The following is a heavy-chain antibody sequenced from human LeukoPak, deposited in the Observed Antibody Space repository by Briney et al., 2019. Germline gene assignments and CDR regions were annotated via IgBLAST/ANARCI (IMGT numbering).Heavy chain of an antibody. CDR3: ARGIAARPLY. Sequence: ASVKVSCKSSGYSFDTYYMHWIRQAPGQGLEWMGWINPNSGGTNYAQKFQGRVTMTRDTSISTAYMELSRLRSDDTAVYYCARGIAARPLYWGQGTLVTVSS. CDR1: GYSFDTYY. J-gene: IGHJ4*02. D-gene: IGHD6-6*01. V-gene: IGHV1-2*02. CDR2: INPNSGGT.